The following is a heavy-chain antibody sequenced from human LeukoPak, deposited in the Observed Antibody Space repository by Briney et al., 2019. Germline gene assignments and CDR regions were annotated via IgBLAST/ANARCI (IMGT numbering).Heavy chain of an antibody. CDR2: ISGSGGST. CDR1: GFTFSSYA. Sequence: PGGSLRLSCAASGFTFSSYAMSWVRQAPGKGLEWVSAISGSGGSTYYADSVKGRFTISRDNSKDTLSLQMNSLRAEDTAVHYCAKERPTRRYCSGGSCYSRYFDYWGQGTLVTVSS. V-gene: IGHV3-23*01. D-gene: IGHD2-15*01. CDR3: AKERPTRRYCSGGSCYSRYFDY. J-gene: IGHJ4*02.